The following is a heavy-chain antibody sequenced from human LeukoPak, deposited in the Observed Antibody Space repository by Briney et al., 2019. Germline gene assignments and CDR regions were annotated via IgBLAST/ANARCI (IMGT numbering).Heavy chain of an antibody. Sequence: PGGSLRLSCAASGFTLNTYNMNWVRQAPGKGLEWLSSISATSSYIFYADSVKGRFTISRDNAKNSVSLQMNSLRAEDTAVYYCASPAAPNWDPQAFDIWGQGTMVTVSS. J-gene: IGHJ3*02. D-gene: IGHD7-27*01. V-gene: IGHV3-21*01. CDR2: ISATSSYI. CDR1: GFTLNTYN. CDR3: ASPAAPNWDPQAFDI.